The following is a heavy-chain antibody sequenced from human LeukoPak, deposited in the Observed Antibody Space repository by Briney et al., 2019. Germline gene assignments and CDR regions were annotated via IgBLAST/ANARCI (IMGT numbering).Heavy chain of an antibody. V-gene: IGHV3-33*01. Sequence: GGSLRLSCAASGFTFSSYAMHWVRQAPGKGLEWVAVIWYDGSNRYYADSVKGRFTISRDNSKNTLYLQMNSLRAEDTAVYYCARNPHPWGQGTLVTVSS. CDR3: ARNPHP. CDR2: IWYDGSNR. J-gene: IGHJ5*02. CDR1: GFTFSSYA.